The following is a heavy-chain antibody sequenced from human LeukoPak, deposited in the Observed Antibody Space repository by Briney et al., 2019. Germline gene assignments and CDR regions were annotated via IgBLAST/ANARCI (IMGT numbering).Heavy chain of an antibody. D-gene: IGHD6-19*01. J-gene: IGHJ4*02. V-gene: IGHV3-23*01. CDR2: ISGSGGST. CDR1: GFTFSSYV. Sequence: GGSLRLSCAASGFTFSSYVMSWVRQAPGKGLEWASAISGSGGSTYYADSVKGRFTISRDNSKNTLYLQMNSLRAEDTAVYYCAKDASGWYASPSDYWGQGTLVTVSS. CDR3: AKDASGWYASPSDY.